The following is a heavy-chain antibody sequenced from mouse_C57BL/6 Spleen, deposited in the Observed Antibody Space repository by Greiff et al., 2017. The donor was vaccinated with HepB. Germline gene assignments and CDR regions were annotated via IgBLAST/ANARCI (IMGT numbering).Heavy chain of an antibody. CDR2: IDPETGGT. CDR3: TRYGNHWEMFAY. D-gene: IGHD1-1*01. Sequence: QVQLQQSGAELVRPGASVTLSCKASGYTFTDYEMHWVKQTPVHGLEWIGAIDPETGGTAYNQKFKGKAILTADKSSSTAYMELRSLTSEDSAVYYCTRYGNHWEMFAYWGQGTLVTVSA. J-gene: IGHJ3*01. CDR1: GYTFTDYE. V-gene: IGHV1-15*01.